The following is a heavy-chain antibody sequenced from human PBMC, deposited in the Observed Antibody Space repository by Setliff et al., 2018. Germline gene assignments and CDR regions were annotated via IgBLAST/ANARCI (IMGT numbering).Heavy chain of an antibody. V-gene: IGHV1-18*01. CDR2: SSAYNGNT. J-gene: IGHJ6*02. D-gene: IGHD6-13*01. Sequence: ASVNVSCKASGYTFTSYGISWVRQAPGQGLEWMGWSSAYNGNTNYAQKLQGRVTMTTDTSTSTAYLELRSLRSDDTAVYYCARSSWPYYGMDVWGQGTTVTVSS. CDR1: GYTFTSYG. CDR3: ARSSWPYYGMDV.